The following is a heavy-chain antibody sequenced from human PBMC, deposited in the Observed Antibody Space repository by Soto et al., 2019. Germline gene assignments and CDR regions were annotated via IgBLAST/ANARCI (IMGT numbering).Heavy chain of an antibody. CDR3: AGGNALDV. Sequence: GGSLRLSCAASRFIFSNYWMTWVRQAPGKGLEWVANIHQAGSEKYYMDSVKGRFTISRDNAKNSVYLQMTALRAEDTAIYYCAGGNALDVWGQGXTVTVYS. J-gene: IGHJ6*02. V-gene: IGHV3-7*01. CDR1: RFIFSNYW. CDR2: IHQAGSEK.